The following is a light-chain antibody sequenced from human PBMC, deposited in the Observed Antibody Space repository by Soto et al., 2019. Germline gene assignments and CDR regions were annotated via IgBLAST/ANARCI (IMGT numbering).Light chain of an antibody. CDR3: QQYGSPGT. J-gene: IGKJ1*01. Sequence: EIVLTQSPGTLSLSPGETATLSCRASQSVSNNYLAWYQQKPGQAPRLLIYGASNRATGIPDRFSGSGSGTDFTLTISRLEPEDFAVYYCQQYGSPGTFGQGTKVDIK. CDR2: GAS. V-gene: IGKV3-20*01. CDR1: QSVSNNY.